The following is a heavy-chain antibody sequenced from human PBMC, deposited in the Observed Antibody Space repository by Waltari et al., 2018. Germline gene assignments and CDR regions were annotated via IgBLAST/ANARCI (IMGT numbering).Heavy chain of an antibody. D-gene: IGHD1-26*01. Sequence: QVQLVQSGAGVKKPGASVKVSCRASGYTFTGYHMHWVRPAPGQGLEWMGWIYPHTGGTNYAQKFQGRVTMTRDTSISTAYMELSRLKSDDTAVYYCVGVGALLDWGQGTLVTVSS. J-gene: IGHJ4*02. CDR3: VGVGALLD. V-gene: IGHV1-2*02. CDR1: GYTFTGYH. CDR2: IYPHTGGT.